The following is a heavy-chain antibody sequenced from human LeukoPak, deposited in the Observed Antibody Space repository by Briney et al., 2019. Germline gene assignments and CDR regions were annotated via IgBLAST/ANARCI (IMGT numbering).Heavy chain of an antibody. V-gene: IGHV1-58*01. D-gene: IGHD1-26*01. CDR1: GFTFTSSA. J-gene: IGHJ4*02. CDR2: IVVGSGNT. Sequence: GTSVKVSCKASGFTFTSSAVQWVRQARGQRLEWIGWIVVGSGNTNYAQKFQERVTITRDMFTRTAYMELSSLRSEDTAVYYCAAVTPRGSYDFGAFDYWGQGTLVTVSS. CDR3: AAVTPRGSYDFGAFDY.